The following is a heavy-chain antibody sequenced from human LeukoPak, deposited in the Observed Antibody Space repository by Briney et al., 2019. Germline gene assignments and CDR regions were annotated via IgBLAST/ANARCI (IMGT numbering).Heavy chain of an antibody. D-gene: IGHD6-13*01. CDR1: GYTFTDYY. CDR3: ATFPLSFSSPWGYYMDV. Sequence: GASVKVSCKASGYTFTDYYMHWVQQAPGKGLEWMGRVHPEAGETIYAEKFQGRVTMTADMSTDTAYMELSSLRSEDTAVYFCATFPLSFSSPWGYYMDVWGQGTTVTVSS. CDR2: VHPEAGET. J-gene: IGHJ6*03. V-gene: IGHV1-69-2*01.